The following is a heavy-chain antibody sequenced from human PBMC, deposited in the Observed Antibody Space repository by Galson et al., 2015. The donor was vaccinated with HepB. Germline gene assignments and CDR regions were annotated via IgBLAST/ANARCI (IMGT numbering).Heavy chain of an antibody. CDR1: GCTFTNYA. D-gene: IGHD3-3*01. J-gene: IGHJ5*02. Sequence: SVKVSCKASGCTFTNYAIGWVRQAPGQGLEWMGWINSYNGNTNYPQKRQDRVTMTTDTSTSTTYMELSSLTSDDTAVYYCVRQPQRFLEWLLGGEHDLWGQGTLVTVSS. CDR2: INSYNGNT. V-gene: IGHV1-18*01. CDR3: VRQPQRFLEWLLGGEHDL.